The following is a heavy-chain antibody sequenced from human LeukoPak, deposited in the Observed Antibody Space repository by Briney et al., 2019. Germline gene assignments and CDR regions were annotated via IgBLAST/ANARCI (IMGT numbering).Heavy chain of an antibody. Sequence: AETRSLTCTVSGGSIISSTYYWGWIRQAPGKGLEWIGSIYYSGTTYYNPSLKSRVTISVDTSRNQFSLKLSSVTAADTAVFHCARHSRGYYDSTGYYYGSHAFDIWGQGTIVTVSS. CDR1: GGSIISSTYY. J-gene: IGHJ3*02. V-gene: IGHV4-39*01. CDR3: ARHSRGYYDSTGYYYGSHAFDI. D-gene: IGHD3-22*01. CDR2: IYYSGTT.